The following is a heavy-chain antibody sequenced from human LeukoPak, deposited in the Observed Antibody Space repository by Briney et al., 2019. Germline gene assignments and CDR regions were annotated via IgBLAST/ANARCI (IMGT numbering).Heavy chain of an antibody. D-gene: IGHD6-6*01. CDR2: ISYDGSNK. Sequence: QPGRSLRLSCAASGFTFSSYAMHWVRQAPGKGLEWVAVISYDGSNKYYADSVKGRFTISRDNSKNTLYLQMNSLRAEDTAVYYCARDPSIAAEYYFDYWGQGTLVTVSS. V-gene: IGHV3-30-3*01. J-gene: IGHJ4*02. CDR3: ARDPSIAAEYYFDY. CDR1: GFTFSSYA.